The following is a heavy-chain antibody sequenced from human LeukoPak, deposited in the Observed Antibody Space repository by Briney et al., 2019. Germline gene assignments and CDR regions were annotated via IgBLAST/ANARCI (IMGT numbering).Heavy chain of an antibody. J-gene: IGHJ4*02. CDR2: INHSGST. D-gene: IGHD6-6*01. CDR1: GGSFSGYY. V-gene: IGHV4-34*01. CDR3: ARGPLRGSSSR. Sequence: PSETLSLTCAVSGGSFSGYYWSWIRQPPGKGLEWIGEINHSGSTNYNPSLKSRVTISVDTSKNQFSLKLSSVTAADTAVYYCARGPLRGSSSRWGQGTLVTVSS.